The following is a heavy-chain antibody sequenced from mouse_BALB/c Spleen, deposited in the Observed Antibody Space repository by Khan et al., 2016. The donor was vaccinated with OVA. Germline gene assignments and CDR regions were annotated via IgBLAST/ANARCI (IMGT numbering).Heavy chain of an antibody. CDR2: ISTGGDNT. CDR3: TRPDYYGSNYYFDN. V-gene: IGHV5-12-1*01. D-gene: IGHD1-1*01. Sequence: EVQLQESGGGLVKPGGSLKLSCAASGFAFSYYDMSWVRQTPEKRLEWVAFISTGGDNTYYPDTVKGRFTISRDNAKHTLYLQLSSLKSEDTALYYCTRPDYYGSNYYFDNWGQGTTLTVSS. CDR1: GFAFSYYD. J-gene: IGHJ2*01.